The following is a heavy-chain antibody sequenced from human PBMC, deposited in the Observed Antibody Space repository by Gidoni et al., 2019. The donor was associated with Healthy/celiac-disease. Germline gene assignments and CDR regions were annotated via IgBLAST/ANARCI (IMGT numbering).Heavy chain of an antibody. Sequence: EVQLVESGGGLVQPGRSLRLSCAASGFTFDDYAMHWVRQAPGKGLEWVSGISWNSGSIGYADSVKGRFTISRDNAKNSLYLQMNSLRAEDTALYYCAKDITEYYYGSGSYLPSWGQGTLVTVSS. CDR1: GFTFDDYA. V-gene: IGHV3-9*01. J-gene: IGHJ5*02. CDR3: AKDITEYYYGSGSYLPS. CDR2: ISWNSGSI. D-gene: IGHD3-10*01.